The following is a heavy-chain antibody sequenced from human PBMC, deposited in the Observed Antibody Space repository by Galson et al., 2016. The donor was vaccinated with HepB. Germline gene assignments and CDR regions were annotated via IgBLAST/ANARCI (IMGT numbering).Heavy chain of an antibody. CDR1: GFTFNNYA. CDR2: ISGSGTAT. V-gene: IGHV3-23*01. Sequence: SLRLSCAASGFTFNNYAMSWVRQAPGKGLEWVSGISGSGTATYYPDSVKGRFTISRDNSKSTLYLQMNGLTAEDTAVYYCAKDENSLWPPDALDMWGQGTRVIVSS. D-gene: IGHD1/OR15-1a*01. J-gene: IGHJ3*02. CDR3: AKDENSLWPPDALDM.